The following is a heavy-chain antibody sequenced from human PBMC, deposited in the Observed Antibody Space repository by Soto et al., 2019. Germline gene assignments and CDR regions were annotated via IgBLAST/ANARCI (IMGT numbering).Heavy chain of an antibody. CDR2: INAGNGNT. Sequence: QVQLVQSGAEVKKPGASVKVSCKASGYTFTSYAMHWVRQAPGQRIEWMGWINAGNGNTKYSQKFQGRVTITRDTSASTAYMELSSLRSEDTAVYYCARDTVVAAIAYPNWFDPWGQGTLVTVSS. V-gene: IGHV1-3*01. CDR3: ARDTVVAAIAYPNWFDP. D-gene: IGHD2-15*01. J-gene: IGHJ5*02. CDR1: GYTFTSYA.